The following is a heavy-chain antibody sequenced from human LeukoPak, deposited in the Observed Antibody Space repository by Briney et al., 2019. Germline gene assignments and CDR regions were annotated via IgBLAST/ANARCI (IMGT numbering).Heavy chain of an antibody. CDR3: ASPQSGSYDY. J-gene: IGHJ4*02. CDR1: GGSISNSSYY. Sequence: AGTLSLTCTVSGGSISNSSYYWGWIRPPPGQGLEGIGNIYYSGSTNYNPSLKRRVTISVDTSKNQFSLKLSSVTAADTAVYYCASPQSGSYDYWGQGTLVTVSS. V-gene: IGHV4-39*01. CDR2: IYYSGST.